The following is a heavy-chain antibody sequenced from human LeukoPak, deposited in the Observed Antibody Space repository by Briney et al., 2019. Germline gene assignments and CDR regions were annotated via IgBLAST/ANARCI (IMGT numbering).Heavy chain of an antibody. D-gene: IGHD6-13*01. Sequence: PGGSLRLSCAASGFTFSSYAMSWVRQAPGKGLEWVSAISGSGGSTYYADSVKGRFTISRDNSKNTLYLQMNSLRAEDTAVYYCASRGIAAAGTPYYYYGMDVWGQGTTVTVSS. V-gene: IGHV3-23*01. CDR2: ISGSGGST. J-gene: IGHJ6*02. CDR1: GFTFSSYA. CDR3: ASRGIAAAGTPYYYYGMDV.